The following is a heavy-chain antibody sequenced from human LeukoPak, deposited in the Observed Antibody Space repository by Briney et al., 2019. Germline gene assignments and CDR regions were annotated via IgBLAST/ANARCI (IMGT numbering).Heavy chain of an antibody. Sequence: KPSQTLSLTCAVSGGSISSGGYSWSWIRQPPGKGLEWIGYIYHSGSTYYNPSLKSRVTISVDRSKNQFSLKLSSVTAADTAVYYCARDSVFRTMVRGVLSPRIDYWGQGTLVTVSS. CDR1: GGSISSGGYS. CDR2: IYHSGST. V-gene: IGHV4-30-2*01. J-gene: IGHJ4*02. CDR3: ARDSVFRTMVRGVLSPRIDY. D-gene: IGHD3-10*01.